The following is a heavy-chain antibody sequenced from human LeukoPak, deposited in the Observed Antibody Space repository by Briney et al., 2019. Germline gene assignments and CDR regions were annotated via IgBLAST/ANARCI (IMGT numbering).Heavy chain of an antibody. CDR2: ISSSSSYI. CDR3: ARDRMASCHY. CDR1: GFTFSSYS. Sequence: GGSLRPSCAASGFTFSSYSMNWVRQAPGKGLEWVSSISSSSSYIYYADSVKGRFTISRDNAKNSLYLQMNSLRAEDTAVYYCARDRMASCHYWGQGTLVTVSS. V-gene: IGHV3-21*01. J-gene: IGHJ4*02. D-gene: IGHD5-24*01.